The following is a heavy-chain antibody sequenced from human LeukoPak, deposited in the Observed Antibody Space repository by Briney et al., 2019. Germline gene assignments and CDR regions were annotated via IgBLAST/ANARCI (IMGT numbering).Heavy chain of an antibody. V-gene: IGHV7-4-1*02. Sequence: GASVKVSCKASGYTFTSYAMNWVRQAPGQGLEWMGWINTNTGNPTYAQGFTGRFVFSLDTSVSTAYLQISSLKAEDTAVYYCAIPMGRQLWFSFDYWGQGTLVTVSS. CDR1: GYTFTSYA. J-gene: IGHJ4*02. CDR2: INTNTGNP. CDR3: AIPMGRQLWFSFDY. D-gene: IGHD5-18*01.